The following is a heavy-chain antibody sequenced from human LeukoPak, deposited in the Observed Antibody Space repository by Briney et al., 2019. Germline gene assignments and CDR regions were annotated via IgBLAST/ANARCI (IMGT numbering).Heavy chain of an antibody. J-gene: IGHJ4*02. D-gene: IGHD4-17*01. V-gene: IGHV3-21*01. CDR2: ISSSSSYI. Sequence: PGGSLRLSCAASGFTFSSYSMNWVRQAPGKGLEWVSSISSSSSYIYYADSVKGRFTISRDNAKNSLYLQMNSLRAEDTAVYYCAKEHFGDRKNFDYWGQGTLVTVSS. CDR3: AKEHFGDRKNFDY. CDR1: GFTFSSYS.